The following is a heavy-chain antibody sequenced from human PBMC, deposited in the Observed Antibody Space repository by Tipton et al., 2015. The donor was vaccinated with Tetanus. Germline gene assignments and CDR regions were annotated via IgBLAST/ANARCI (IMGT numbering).Heavy chain of an antibody. Sequence: TLSLTCTVSGGSLSRGGYYWTWIRQHPGKGLEWIGDIYFSGSTYYNPSLKSRVTISVDTSKNHFSLKLNSVTAADTAVYYCARDQARGARGWNYFDYWGQGTLVTVSS. J-gene: IGHJ4*02. D-gene: IGHD1-26*01. CDR2: IYFSGST. CDR3: ARDQARGARGWNYFDY. CDR1: GGSLSRGGYY. V-gene: IGHV4-31*03.